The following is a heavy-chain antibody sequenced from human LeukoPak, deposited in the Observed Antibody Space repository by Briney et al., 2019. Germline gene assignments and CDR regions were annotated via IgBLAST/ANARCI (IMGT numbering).Heavy chain of an antibody. CDR1: GFTFSSYS. V-gene: IGHV3-48*02. CDR2: ISSRSSTI. CDR3: AKKRALGEVEYSSSYFDY. J-gene: IGHJ4*02. D-gene: IGHD6-6*01. Sequence: PGGSLRLSCAASGFTFSSYSMNWVRQAPGKGLEWVSYISSRSSTIYYADSVKGRFTISRDNAKNSLYLQMNSLRDEDTAVYYCAKKRALGEVEYSSSYFDYWGQGTLVTASS.